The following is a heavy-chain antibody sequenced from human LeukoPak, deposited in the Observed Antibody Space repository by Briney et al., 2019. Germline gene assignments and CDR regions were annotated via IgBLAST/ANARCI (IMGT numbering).Heavy chain of an antibody. CDR3: ARDYSGEWEQLTGWWFDP. CDR1: GYTFGAHW. V-gene: IGHV1-46*01. CDR2: INPSGDFR. J-gene: IGHJ5*02. D-gene: IGHD1-26*01. Sequence: ASVKVSCKASGYTFGAHWMHWVRQAPGQGLEWMAIINPSGDFRSYAQKFQGRLTVTRDMSTRTVYMELSDLRPEDTAVYYCARDYSGEWEQLTGWWFDPWGQGTLVIVSS.